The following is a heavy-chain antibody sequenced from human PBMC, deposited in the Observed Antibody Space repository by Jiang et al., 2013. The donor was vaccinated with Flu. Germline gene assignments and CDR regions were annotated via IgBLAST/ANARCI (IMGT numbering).Heavy chain of an antibody. Sequence: GAEVKKPGESLKISCEGSGYIFTNYWIGWVRQMPGKGLEWIGVIFGGESETKYSPSFQGQVTISAGNSINTAYLEWNYLQASDSGIYYCARHGVDYTDYADYWAREPWSPSPQ. CDR2: IFGGESET. D-gene: IGHD3-3*01. V-gene: IGHV5-51*06. CDR1: GYIFTNYW. J-gene: IGHJ4*02. CDR3: ARHGVDYTDYADY.